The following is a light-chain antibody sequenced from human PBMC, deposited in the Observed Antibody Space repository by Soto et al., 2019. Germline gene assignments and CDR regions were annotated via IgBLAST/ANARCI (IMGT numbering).Light chain of an antibody. CDR1: QSISSW. V-gene: IGKV1-5*01. Sequence: DIQMTQSPSTLSASVGDRVTITCRASQSISSWLAWYQQKRGKAPKLLIYDASSLESGVPSRFSGSGSGTEFTLTISSLQPDDFATYYCQQYNSYSALTFGGGTKVEIK. J-gene: IGKJ4*01. CDR2: DAS. CDR3: QQYNSYSALT.